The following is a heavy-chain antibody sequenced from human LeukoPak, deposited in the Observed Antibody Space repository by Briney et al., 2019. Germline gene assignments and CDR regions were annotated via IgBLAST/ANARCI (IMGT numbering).Heavy chain of an antibody. CDR3: ARDSGQGIAVAGKIRGTYFDY. Sequence: SQTLSLTCAISGDSVSSNSAAWNWIRQSPSRGLEWLGRTYYRSKWYNDYAVSVKSRITINPDTSKNQFSLQLNSVTPEDTAVYYCARDSGQGIAVAGKIRGTYFDYWGQGTLVTVSS. CDR2: TYYRSKWYN. CDR1: GDSVSSNSAA. V-gene: IGHV6-1*01. D-gene: IGHD6-19*01. J-gene: IGHJ4*02.